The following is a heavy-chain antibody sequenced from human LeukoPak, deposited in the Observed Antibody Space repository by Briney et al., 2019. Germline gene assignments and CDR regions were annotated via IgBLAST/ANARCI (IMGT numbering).Heavy chain of an antibody. Sequence: ASVKVSCKASGYTFTSYGISWVRQAPGQGLEWIGWISAYNSNTNYAQKLQGRVTMTTDTSTSTAYMELRSLRSDDTAVYYCARVKDSSGWRRDYYFDYWGQGTLVTVSS. D-gene: IGHD6-19*01. J-gene: IGHJ4*02. CDR1: GYTFTSYG. V-gene: IGHV1-18*01. CDR3: ARVKDSSGWRRDYYFDY. CDR2: ISAYNSNT.